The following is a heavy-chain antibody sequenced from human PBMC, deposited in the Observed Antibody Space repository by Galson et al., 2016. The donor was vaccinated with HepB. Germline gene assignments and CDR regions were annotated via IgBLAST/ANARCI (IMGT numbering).Heavy chain of an antibody. CDR3: AGAFDY. CDR2: ISHDGTTT. Sequence: SLRLSCAASGFTFNNYGMHWVRQAPGKGLDWVAVISHDGTTTYSADSVKGQFTISRDNSKHTLYLQMTSLRPEDTAIYYCAGAFDYWGQGILVTVSS. CDR1: GFTFNNYG. V-gene: IGHV3-30*03. J-gene: IGHJ4*02.